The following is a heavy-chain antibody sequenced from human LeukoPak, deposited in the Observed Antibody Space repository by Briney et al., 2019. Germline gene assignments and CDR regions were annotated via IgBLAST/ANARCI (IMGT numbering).Heavy chain of an antibody. CDR1: GYTFTSYD. Sequence: ASVKVSCKASGYTFTSYDMNWMRQATGQGLEWMGWMNPNSGNTGYAQNLQGRVTTPRNTSITTAYMELSSLRSEDTAVYYCARGDGVVVAATRGRYWFAPWGQASLVTVYS. J-gene: IGHJ5*02. CDR3: ARGDGVVVAATRGRYWFAP. CDR2: MNPNSGNT. D-gene: IGHD2-15*01. V-gene: IGHV1-8*01.